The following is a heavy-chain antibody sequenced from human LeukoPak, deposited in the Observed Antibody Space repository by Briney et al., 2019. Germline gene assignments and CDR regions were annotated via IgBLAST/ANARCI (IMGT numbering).Heavy chain of an antibody. V-gene: IGHV3-15*01. CDR2: IKSKTDGGTT. D-gene: IGHD3-22*01. Sequence: GGSLRLSCAASGFTFSNAWMSWVRQAPGKGLEWVGRIKSKTDGGTTDYAAPVKGRFTISRDDSKNTLYLQMNSLKTEDTAVYYCTTEIYYDSSGYYKFRDYWGQGTLVTVSS. CDR3: TTEIYYDSSGYYKFRDY. CDR1: GFTFSNAW. J-gene: IGHJ4*02.